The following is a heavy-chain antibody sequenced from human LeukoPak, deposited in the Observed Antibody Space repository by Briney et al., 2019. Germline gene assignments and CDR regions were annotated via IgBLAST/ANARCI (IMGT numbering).Heavy chain of an antibody. D-gene: IGHD5-12*01. V-gene: IGHV1-18*01. Sequence: ASVKVSCKASGYTFTNYGISWVRQAPGQGLEWMGWISAYNGNTNYAQKLQGRVTMTTDTSTSTAYMELRSLRSDDTAMYYCARADPISGYDCGDYWGQGTLVTVSS. CDR3: ARADPISGYDCGDY. J-gene: IGHJ4*02. CDR2: ISAYNGNT. CDR1: GYTFTNYG.